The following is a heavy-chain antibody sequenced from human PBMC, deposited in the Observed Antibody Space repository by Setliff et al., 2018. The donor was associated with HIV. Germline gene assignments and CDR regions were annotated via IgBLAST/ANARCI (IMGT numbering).Heavy chain of an antibody. CDR2: INHSGST. CDR3: ARWHPPYGFWEEDY. CDR1: GGSFTDIGGSFTDYY. Sequence: SETLSLTCAVFGGSFTDIGGSFTDYYWIWIRQPPGKGLEWIGEINHSGSTYYNPSLKTRVTISVDGSKNQFSLKLKSVTAADTAVYYCARWHPPYGFWEEDYWGQGTLVTVSS. D-gene: IGHD3-10*01. V-gene: IGHV4-34*01. J-gene: IGHJ4*02.